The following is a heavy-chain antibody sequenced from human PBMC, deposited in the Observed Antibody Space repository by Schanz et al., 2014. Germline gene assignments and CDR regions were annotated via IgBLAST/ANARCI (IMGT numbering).Heavy chain of an antibody. J-gene: IGHJ2*01. CDR3: GRAGTGMAGWYFEL. D-gene: IGHD5-18*01. CDR2: ISHDGYST. Sequence: EVQLVESGGGLVQPGGSLRLSCSASGFTFSIYAMHWVRQAPGKGLEYVSAISHDGYSTYYADSVKGRFTISRDNSKNTLFLQMSSLRVDDMAVYYCGRAGTGMAGWYFELWGRGTLXTVSS. CDR1: GFTFSIYA. V-gene: IGHV3-64D*06.